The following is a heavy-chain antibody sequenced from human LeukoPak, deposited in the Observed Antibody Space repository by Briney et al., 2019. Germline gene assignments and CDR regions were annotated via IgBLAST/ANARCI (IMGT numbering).Heavy chain of an antibody. Sequence: ASVKVSCKASGYTFTSYDINWVRQATGQGLEWMGWMNPNSGGTNYEQKFQGRVTMTRDTSISTAYMELSRLRSDDTAVYYCARDVTYGDYAMGYWGQGTLVTVSS. CDR1: GYTFTSYD. J-gene: IGHJ4*02. V-gene: IGHV1-2*02. CDR3: ARDVTYGDYAMGY. CDR2: MNPNSGGT. D-gene: IGHD4-17*01.